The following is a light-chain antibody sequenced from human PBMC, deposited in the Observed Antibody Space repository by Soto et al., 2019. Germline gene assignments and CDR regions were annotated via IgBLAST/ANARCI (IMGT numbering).Light chain of an antibody. CDR1: QSVRNSY. CDR2: GAS. J-gene: IGKJ4*01. Sequence: EIVMTQSPATLSASPDERVTLSCRASQSVRNSYLAWYQQKPGQAPRVLIYGASSRATGIPDRFSGSGSGTEFTLTISSLQSEDFAVYDCQQYSDWPLTFGGGTKVEIK. V-gene: IGKV3D-15*01. CDR3: QQYSDWPLT.